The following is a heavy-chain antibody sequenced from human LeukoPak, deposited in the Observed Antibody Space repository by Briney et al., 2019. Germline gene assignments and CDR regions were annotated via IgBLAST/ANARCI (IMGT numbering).Heavy chain of an antibody. Sequence: GGSLRLSCAASGVTLSTYAMSWARQAPGKGLEWVSGISSSGSGDNTYYADSVKGRFTISRDSSKNTLFLHMNTLRAEDTAIYYCAKDYYYDSSGYPFDYWGQGTLVTVSS. V-gene: IGHV3-23*01. CDR2: ISSSGSGDNT. J-gene: IGHJ4*02. CDR1: GVTLSTYA. D-gene: IGHD3-22*01. CDR3: AKDYYYDSSGYPFDY.